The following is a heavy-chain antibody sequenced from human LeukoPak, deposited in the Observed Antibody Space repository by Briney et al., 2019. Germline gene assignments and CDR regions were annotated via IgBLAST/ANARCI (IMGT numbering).Heavy chain of an antibody. CDR3: VRSFSGSREY. CDR1: GFTFSSYW. V-gene: IGHV3-7*01. Sequence: GGSLSLSCTAPGFTFSSYWVHWVRQAPGQGLEWVANIKHDGSEKYYVDSVKGRCTISREDGKNTVSLHMKNLRAEDTAVYYCVRSFSGSREYWGQGTLVTVSS. J-gene: IGHJ4*02. CDR2: IKHDGSEK. D-gene: IGHD5-24*01.